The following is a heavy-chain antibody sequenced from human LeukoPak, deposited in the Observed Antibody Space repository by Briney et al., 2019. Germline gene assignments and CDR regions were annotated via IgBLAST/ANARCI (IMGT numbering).Heavy chain of an antibody. CDR2: IIPIFGTA. V-gene: IGHV1-69*13. Sequence: ASVKVSCKASGGTFSSYAISWVRQAPGQGLEWMGGIIPIFGTANYAQKFQSRVTITADESTSTAYMELSSLRSEDTAVYYCASRDGSGECGNWGQGTLVTVSS. CDR1: GGTFSSYA. D-gene: IGHD3-10*01. CDR3: ASRDGSGECGN. J-gene: IGHJ4*02.